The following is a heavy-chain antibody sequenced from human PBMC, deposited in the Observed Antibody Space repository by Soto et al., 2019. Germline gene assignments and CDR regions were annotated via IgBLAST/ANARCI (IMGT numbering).Heavy chain of an antibody. V-gene: IGHV4-59*01. D-gene: IGHD2-15*01. CDR2: IYYSGST. CDR1: GGSISSYY. CDR3: AREGVVVVAATYYYYGMDV. J-gene: IGHJ6*02. Sequence: QVQLQESGPGLVKPSETLSLTCTVSGGSISSYYWSWIRQPPGKGLEWIGYIYYSGSTNYNPSLKSRVTISVDTSKNQFSLKLSSVTAADTAVYYCAREGVVVVAATYYYYGMDVWGQGTTVTVSS.